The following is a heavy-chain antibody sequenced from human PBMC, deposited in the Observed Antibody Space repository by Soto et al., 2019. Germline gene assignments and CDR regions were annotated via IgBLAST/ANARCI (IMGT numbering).Heavy chain of an antibody. D-gene: IGHD3-22*01. Sequence: GGSLRLSCAASGFTFSSYWMSWVRQAPGKGLEWVANIKQDGSEKYYVDSVKGRFTISRDNAKNSLYLQMNSLRAEDTAVYYCARDDKYYYDSSGYYSPHYFDYWGQGTLVTVSS. J-gene: IGHJ4*02. CDR1: GFTFSSYW. V-gene: IGHV3-7*03. CDR2: IKQDGSEK. CDR3: ARDDKYYYDSSGYYSPHYFDY.